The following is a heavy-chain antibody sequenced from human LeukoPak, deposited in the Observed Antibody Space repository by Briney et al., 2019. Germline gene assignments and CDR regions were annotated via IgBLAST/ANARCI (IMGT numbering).Heavy chain of an antibody. CDR3: ARGGYSYEFDY. Sequence: SETLSLTCTVSGGSISSYYWSWIRQPPGKGLEWIGYICYSGSTNYNPSLKSRVTISVDTSKNQFSLKLSSVTAADTAVYYCARGGYSYEFDYWGQGTLVTVSS. J-gene: IGHJ4*02. CDR2: ICYSGST. V-gene: IGHV4-59*01. D-gene: IGHD5-18*01. CDR1: GGSISSYY.